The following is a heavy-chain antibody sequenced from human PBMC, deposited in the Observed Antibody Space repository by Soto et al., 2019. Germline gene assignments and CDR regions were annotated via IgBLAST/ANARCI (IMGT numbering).Heavy chain of an antibody. J-gene: IGHJ4*02. CDR3: AKDMIASTLADFFDY. CDR1: GFTFSNYG. D-gene: IGHD2-21*01. V-gene: IGHV3-23*01. Sequence: EVQLLESGGGLIQPGGSLRLSCEASGFTFSNYGMTWVRLAPGKGLEWVSTISGSGGRTFYAAPVKGRFTISRDNSKNTLYLQMNSLRAEDTGVYYCAKDMIASTLADFFDYWGQGTLVTVSS. CDR2: ISGSGGRT.